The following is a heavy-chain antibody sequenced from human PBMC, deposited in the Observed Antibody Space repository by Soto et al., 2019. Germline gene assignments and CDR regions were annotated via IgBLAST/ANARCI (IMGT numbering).Heavy chain of an antibody. Sequence: ASVKVSCKASGYTLTGSYMHWVRQAPGQGLEWMGWINPNSGGTNYAQKFQGRVTMTRDTSISTAYMELSRLRSDDTAVYYCARWGSRPASVTHYYQYGMDVYGQGTTVTLSS. J-gene: IGHJ6*02. CDR2: INPNSGGT. D-gene: IGHD2-2*01. V-gene: IGHV1-2*02. CDR3: ARWGSRPASVTHYYQYGMDV. CDR1: GYTLTGSY.